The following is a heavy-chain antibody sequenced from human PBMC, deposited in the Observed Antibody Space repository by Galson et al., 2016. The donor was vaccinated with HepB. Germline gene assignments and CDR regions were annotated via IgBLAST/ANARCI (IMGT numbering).Heavy chain of an antibody. V-gene: IGHV4-59*01. CDR1: GGSITGYY. D-gene: IGHD6-13*01. CDR2: IYNSEYT. Sequence: LSLTCTLSGGSITGYYWSWIRQPPGKGLEWIGYIYNSEYTKYNPSLKSRVTISPDTSKNQFSLRLSSVTAADSAVYYCARNGGSSWQYYFDQWGQGILVTVSS. CDR3: ARNGGSSWQYYFDQ. J-gene: IGHJ4*02.